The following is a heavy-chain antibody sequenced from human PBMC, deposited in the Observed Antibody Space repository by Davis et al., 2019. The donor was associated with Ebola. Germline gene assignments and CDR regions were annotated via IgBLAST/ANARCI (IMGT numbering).Heavy chain of an antibody. D-gene: IGHD5-18*01. CDR3: ATTNPDTAMEDKLDYYYYYGMDV. V-gene: IGHV1-69*04. Sequence: SVKVSCKASGGTFSSYAISWVRQAPGQGLEWMGRIIPILGIANYAQKFQGRVTITADKSTSTAYMELSSLRSEDTAVYYCATTNPDTAMEDKLDYYYYYGMDVWGQGTTVTVSS. CDR2: IIPILGIA. J-gene: IGHJ6*02. CDR1: GGTFSSYA.